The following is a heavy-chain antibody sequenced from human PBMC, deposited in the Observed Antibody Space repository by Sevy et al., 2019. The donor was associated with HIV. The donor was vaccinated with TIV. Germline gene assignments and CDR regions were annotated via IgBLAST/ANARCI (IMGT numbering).Heavy chain of an antibody. D-gene: IGHD3-22*01. Sequence: SETLSLTCAVSGVSVSSDTYYWSWIRQPPGKGLEWIGYVYHTGSTNYSPSFKSRVTISVDTSKNQFSLRLFSVAAADTAVHYCAREPYFFDKSGYYWDYWGQGALVTVSS. CDR1: GVSVSSDTYY. V-gene: IGHV4-61*01. CDR2: VYHTGST. CDR3: AREPYFFDKSGYYWDY. J-gene: IGHJ4*02.